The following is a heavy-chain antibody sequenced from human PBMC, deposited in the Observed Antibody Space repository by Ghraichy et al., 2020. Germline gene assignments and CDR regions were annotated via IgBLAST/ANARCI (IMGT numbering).Heavy chain of an antibody. CDR3: ARSLPDYVGVYYFEF. V-gene: IGHV3-23*01. J-gene: IGHJ4*02. CDR2: IRDNGGST. CDR1: GFIFNIYA. Sequence: GGSLRLSCSASGFIFNIYAMSWVRQAPGKGLEWVSSIRDNGGSTYYADAVKGRFTISRDNSKNTVHLQMNSLRADDTAVYYCARSLPDYVGVYYFEFWGQGVLVTVSS. D-gene: IGHD1-26*01.